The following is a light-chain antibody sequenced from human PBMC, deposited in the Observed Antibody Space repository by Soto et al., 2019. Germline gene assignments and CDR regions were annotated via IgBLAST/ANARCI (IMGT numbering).Light chain of an antibody. CDR2: EVS. Sequence: QSALTQPASVSGSPGQSITISCIGTSSDVGGYNYVSWYQQHPGKAPKLMIYEVSNRPSGVSNRFSGSKSGNTASLTISGLHAEDEADYYCNSYTKSSTLNWVFGGGTKLTVL. CDR1: SSDVGGYNY. CDR3: NSYTKSSTLNWV. V-gene: IGLV2-14*01. J-gene: IGLJ3*02.